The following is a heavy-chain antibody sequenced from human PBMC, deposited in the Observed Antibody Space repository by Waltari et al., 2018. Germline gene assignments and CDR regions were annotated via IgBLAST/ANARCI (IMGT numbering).Heavy chain of an antibody. D-gene: IGHD6-13*01. Sequence: QVQLVQSGAEVKKPGASVKVSCKASGYTFTGYYMHLVRQAPGQGLEWMGRINPNSGGKNYAQKFQGRVTRTRDTSISTAYMELSRLRYDDTAVYYCAREIAAAGTGYDYWGQGTLVTVSS. CDR1: GYTFTGYY. CDR2: INPNSGGK. CDR3: AREIAAAGTGYDY. V-gene: IGHV1-2*06. J-gene: IGHJ4*02.